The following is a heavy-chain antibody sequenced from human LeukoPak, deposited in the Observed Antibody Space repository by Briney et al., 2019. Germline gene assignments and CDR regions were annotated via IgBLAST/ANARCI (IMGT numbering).Heavy chain of an antibody. CDR2: IYHSGST. V-gene: IGHV4-4*02. CDR1: GGSISSSNW. D-gene: IGHD4-17*01. Sequence: SGTLSLTCAVSGGSISSSNWWSWVRQPPGKGLEWIGEIYHSGSTNYNPSLKSRATISVDKSKNQFSLKLSSVTAADTAVYYCARSYGDYGLGYYYFDYWGQGTLVTVSS. CDR3: ARSYGDYGLGYYYFDY. J-gene: IGHJ4*02.